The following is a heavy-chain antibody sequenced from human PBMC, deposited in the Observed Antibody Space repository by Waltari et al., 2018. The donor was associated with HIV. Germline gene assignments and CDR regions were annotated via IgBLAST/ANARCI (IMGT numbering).Heavy chain of an antibody. CDR1: GFNFGAYA. D-gene: IGHD2-21*02. CDR2: IRSKPYGGAR. CDR3: ARGVNLRCTGDCYSAY. J-gene: IGHJ4*02. Sequence: EVHLVDSGGGLVQPGRSLRLSCKASGFNFGAYAVTWFRQAPGKGLEWVGFIRSKPYGGAREYAASVKGRFTISRDDSKNIAFLQMDSLKIEDTAVYYCARGVNLRCTGDCYSAYWGQGTLVTVSS. V-gene: IGHV3-49*03.